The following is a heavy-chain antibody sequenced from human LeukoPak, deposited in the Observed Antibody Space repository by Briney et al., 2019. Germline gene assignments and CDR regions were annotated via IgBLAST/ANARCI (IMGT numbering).Heavy chain of an antibody. J-gene: IGHJ4*02. V-gene: IGHV3-23*01. CDR1: GFTFSSNG. D-gene: IGHD2-2*01. CDR2: ITTSGANT. CDR3: ARDALISYRGAWSQSDY. Sequence: PGGSLRLSCAASGFTFSSNGMHWVRQAPGKGLEWVSGITTSGANTYYADSVKGRFTISRDNSKNTLYLQMNRLRAEDTAIYYCARDALISYRGAWSQSDYWGQGTLVTVSS.